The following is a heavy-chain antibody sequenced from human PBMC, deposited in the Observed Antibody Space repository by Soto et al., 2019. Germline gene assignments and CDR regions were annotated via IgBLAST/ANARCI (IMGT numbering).Heavy chain of an antibody. CDR3: XRGVAYRTYYDFWSGYLNDAFDI. D-gene: IGHD3-3*01. CDR1: GGSFSGYY. CDR2: INHSGST. Sequence: QVQLQQWGAGLLKPSETLSLTCAVYGGSFSGYYWSWIXXXXXXGLEWIGEINHSGSTNYNPXXXSRVTISVDTSKNQXSLKLXXXXXXXXXXXXXXRGVAYRTYYDFWSGYLNDAFDIWGQGTMVTVSS. J-gene: IGHJ3*02. V-gene: IGHV4-34*01.